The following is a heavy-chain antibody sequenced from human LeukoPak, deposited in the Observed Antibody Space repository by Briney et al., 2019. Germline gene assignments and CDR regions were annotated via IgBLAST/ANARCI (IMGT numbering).Heavy chain of an antibody. CDR3: VKDRTGTYTLDY. CDR1: GFTFSNYA. Sequence: GRSLRLSCAATGFTFSNYAIHWGSQAPGKGREWVAFISDDGGRQHYADSVKGRFTISRDNSKNTLNLQMNSLRAEDTAVYYCVKDRTGTYTLDYWGQGTLVTVSS. D-gene: IGHD3-10*01. CDR2: ISDDGGRQ. J-gene: IGHJ4*02. V-gene: IGHV3-30-3*01.